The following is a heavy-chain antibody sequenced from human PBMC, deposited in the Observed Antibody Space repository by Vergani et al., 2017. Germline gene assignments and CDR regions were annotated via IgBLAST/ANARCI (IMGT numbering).Heavy chain of an antibody. CDR1: GYTFTSYA. V-gene: IGHV1-2*02. CDR3: ARGLPYYYGSGSYGY. CDR2: INPNSGGT. D-gene: IGHD3-10*01. J-gene: IGHJ4*02. Sequence: QVQLVQSGSELKKPGASVKVSCKASGYTFTSYAMNWVRQAPGQGLEWMGWINPNSGGTNYAQKFQGRVTMTRDTSISTAYMELSRLRSDDTAVYYCARGLPYYYGSGSYGYWGQGTLVTVSS.